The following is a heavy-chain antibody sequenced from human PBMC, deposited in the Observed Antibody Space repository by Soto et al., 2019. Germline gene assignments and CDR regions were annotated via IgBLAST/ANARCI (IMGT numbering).Heavy chain of an antibody. J-gene: IGHJ4*02. CDR3: ARSLDNYYDSSGYYPRFDY. D-gene: IGHD3-22*01. Sequence: SETLSLTCTVSGGSISSSSYYWGWIRQPPGGGLDWIGSIYYSGSTYYNPSLKSRVTISVDTSKNQFSLKLSSVTAADTAVYYCARSLDNYYDSSGYYPRFDYWGQGTLVTVSS. V-gene: IGHV4-39*01. CDR1: GGSISSSSYY. CDR2: IYYSGST.